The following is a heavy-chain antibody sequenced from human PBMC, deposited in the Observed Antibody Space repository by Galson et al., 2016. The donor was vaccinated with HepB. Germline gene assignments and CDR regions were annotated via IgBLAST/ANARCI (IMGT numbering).Heavy chain of an antibody. V-gene: IGHV3-53*01. D-gene: IGHD2/OR15-2a*01. CDR3: AKACGVDSYHFID. CDR2: IYSGGRT. J-gene: IGHJ4*02. CDR1: GFRVSGNY. Sequence: SLRLSCAASGFRVSGNYMNWVRQAPGKGLEWVSIIYSGGRTYYADSVKGRFTISRDKSKNTVYRQMDRLRAEDTAVYYCAKACGVDSYHFIDWGQGTLVIGSS.